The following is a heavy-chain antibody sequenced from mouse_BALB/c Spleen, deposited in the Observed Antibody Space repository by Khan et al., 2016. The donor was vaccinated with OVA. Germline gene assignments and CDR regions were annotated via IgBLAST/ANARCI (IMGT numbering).Heavy chain of an antibody. CDR1: GYIFTSYW. J-gene: IGHJ2*01. CDR3: AREEALYYFDY. V-gene: IGHV1S132*01. CDR2: IYPGTGNT. D-gene: IGHD3-2*02. Sequence: QVRLQQSGTELVRPGASVNLSCKTSGYIFTSYWIHWVKQRSGQGLEWIARIYPGTGNTYYNEKFNGKASLTADKSSSTAYMHLSSLKSEDSAVYFCAREEALYYFDYWGQGTTLTVSS.